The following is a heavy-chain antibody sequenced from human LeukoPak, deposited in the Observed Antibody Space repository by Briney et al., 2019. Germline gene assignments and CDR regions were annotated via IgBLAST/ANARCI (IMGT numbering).Heavy chain of an antibody. Sequence: ASVKVSCKASGYTFSNYGINWVRQAPGQGLECMGWICTHNGNTNYAQKFHGRVTMTTDTSTSTVYMELRSLRSDDTAVYYCARGRGPYCGGDCPLDYWGQGTLVTVSS. J-gene: IGHJ4*02. CDR3: ARGRGPYCGGDCPLDY. V-gene: IGHV1-18*01. D-gene: IGHD2-21*02. CDR1: GYTFSNYG. CDR2: ICTHNGNT.